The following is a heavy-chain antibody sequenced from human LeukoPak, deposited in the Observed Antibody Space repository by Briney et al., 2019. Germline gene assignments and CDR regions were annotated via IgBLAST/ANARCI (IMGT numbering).Heavy chain of an antibody. CDR3: ASLSGGGMDV. V-gene: IGHV4-38-2*02. J-gene: IGHJ6*02. Sequence: SETLSLTCTVSGYSISSGYYWGWIRQPPGKGLEWIGSIHHSGSTDYNPSLKSRVTISADMSRNQFSLRLSSVTAADTAVYYCASLSGGGMDVWGQGTTVTVSS. CDR1: GYSISSGYY. D-gene: IGHD2-15*01. CDR2: IHHSGST.